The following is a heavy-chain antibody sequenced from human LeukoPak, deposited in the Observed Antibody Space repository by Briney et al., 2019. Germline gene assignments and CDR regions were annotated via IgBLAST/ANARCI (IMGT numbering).Heavy chain of an antibody. J-gene: IGHJ4*02. Sequence: ASVKVSCKASGCTFTGYYTHWVRQAPGQGLEWMGRINPNSGGTNYAQKFQGRVTMTRDTSISTAYMELSRLRSDDTAVYYCARGDPLVFDYWGQGTLVTVSS. CDR3: ARGDPLVFDY. V-gene: IGHV1-2*06. CDR1: GCTFTGYY. CDR2: INPNSGGT. D-gene: IGHD6-6*01.